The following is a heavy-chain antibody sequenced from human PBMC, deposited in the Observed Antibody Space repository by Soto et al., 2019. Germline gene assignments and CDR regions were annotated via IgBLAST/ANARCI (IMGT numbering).Heavy chain of an antibody. J-gene: IGHJ6*03. CDR2: MNPNSGNT. Sequence: ASVKVSCKASGYTFTSYDINCVRQATGQGLEWMGWMNPNSGNTGYAQKFQGRVTMTRNTSISTAYMELSSLRSEDTAVYYCARGFMKVRHYYYMDVWGKGTTVTVSS. CDR3: ARGFMKVRHYYYMDV. CDR1: GYTFTSYD. V-gene: IGHV1-8*01.